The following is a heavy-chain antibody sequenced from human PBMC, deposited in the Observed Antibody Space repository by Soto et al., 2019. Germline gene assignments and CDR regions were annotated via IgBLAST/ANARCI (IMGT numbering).Heavy chain of an antibody. CDR3: ARVWESRYSHNLDAFDI. Sequence: ASVKVSCKASGETFTSYAMHWVRQAPGQRLEWMGWINAGNGNTKYSQKFQGRVTITRNTSESTAYMEMSSLRSEDTAVYYCARVWESRYSHNLDAFDIWGQGTMVIVSS. CDR1: GETFTSYA. V-gene: IGHV1-3*01. D-gene: IGHD3-16*01. J-gene: IGHJ3*02. CDR2: INAGNGNT.